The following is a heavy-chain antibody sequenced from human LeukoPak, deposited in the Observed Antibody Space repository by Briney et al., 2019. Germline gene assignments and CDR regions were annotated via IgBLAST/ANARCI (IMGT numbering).Heavy chain of an antibody. Sequence: GGSLRLSCAASGFTFSSYEMNWVRQAPGKGLEWVSYISSSGSTIYYADSVKGRFTISRDNAKNSLYLQVNSLRAEDTAVYYCARVSSSREHAFDIWGQGTMVTVSS. CDR3: ARVSSSREHAFDI. CDR2: ISSSGSTI. D-gene: IGHD1-1*01. J-gene: IGHJ3*02. V-gene: IGHV3-48*03. CDR1: GFTFSSYE.